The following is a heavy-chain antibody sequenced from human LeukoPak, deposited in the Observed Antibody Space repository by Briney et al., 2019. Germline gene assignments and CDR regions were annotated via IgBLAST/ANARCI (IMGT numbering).Heavy chain of an antibody. CDR3: AREGGYEYYFDY. CDR1: GGSISSGDYY. V-gene: IGHV4-30-4*01. D-gene: IGHD5-18*01. Sequence: SETLSLTCTVSGGSISSGDYYWSWIRQPPGKGLEWIGYIYYSGSTYYNPSLKSRVTISVDTSKNQFSLKLSSVTAADRAVYYCAREGGYEYYFDYWGQGTLVTVSS. J-gene: IGHJ4*02. CDR2: IYYSGST.